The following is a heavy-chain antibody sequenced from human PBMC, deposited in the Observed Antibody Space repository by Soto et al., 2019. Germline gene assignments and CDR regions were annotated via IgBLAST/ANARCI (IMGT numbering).Heavy chain of an antibody. CDR1: GFTFSDYY. CDR3: ARKSGDGYINFDY. V-gene: IGHV3-11*01. CDR2: ITGSDNTM. J-gene: IGHJ4*02. Sequence: QVQLVESGGGLVKPGGSLRLSCAASGFTFSDYYMSWIRQAPGKGLEWVAYITGSDNTMYYADSVKGRFTISRDNAKNSLYLHMTSLRADDTAVYYCARKSGDGYINFDYWGQGTLVTVSS. D-gene: IGHD5-12*01.